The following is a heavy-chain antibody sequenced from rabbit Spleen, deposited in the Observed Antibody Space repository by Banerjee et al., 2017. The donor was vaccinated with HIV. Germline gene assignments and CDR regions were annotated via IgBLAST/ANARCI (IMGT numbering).Heavy chain of an antibody. CDR3: ARNYVNAFDP. D-gene: IGHD1-1*01. J-gene: IGHJ2*01. CDR1: GFPFSNKAV. CDR2: IYTGDGDT. Sequence: QEQLEESGGGLVKPEGSLTLTCKASGFPFSNKAVMCWVRQAPGKGLEWIGCIYTGDGDTYYASWAKGRFTISKASSTTVTLQMTSLTAADTATYFCARNYVNAFDPWGPGTLVTVS. V-gene: IGHV1S45*01.